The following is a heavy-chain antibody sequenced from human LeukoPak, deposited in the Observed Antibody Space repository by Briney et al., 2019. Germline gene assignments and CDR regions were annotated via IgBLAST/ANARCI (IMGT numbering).Heavy chain of an antibody. CDR2: ISDRGAYI. CDR1: GYTLSSYS. Sequence: GGSLRLSRGASGYTLSSYSMNWVRQAPGKGLECGSYISDRGAYIYYADSVKGRFTISRDNAKNSLYLQMNSLRAEDTAMYYCARDLYGNYALDYWGQGILVTVSS. D-gene: IGHD4-11*01. CDR3: ARDLYGNYALDY. J-gene: IGHJ4*02. V-gene: IGHV3-21*01.